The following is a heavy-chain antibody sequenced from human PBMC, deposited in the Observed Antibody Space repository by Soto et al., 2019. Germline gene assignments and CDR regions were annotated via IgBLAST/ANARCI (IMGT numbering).Heavy chain of an antibody. CDR1: GYTFTSYG. CDR2: ISAYNGNT. J-gene: IGHJ6*02. D-gene: IGHD3-9*01. Sequence: GASVKVSCKASGYTFTSYGISWVRQAPGQGLEWMGWISAYNGNTNYAQKLQGRVTMTTDTSTSTAYMELRSLRSDDTAVYYCARGIPYYDILTGYYYNYYYYGMDVWGQGTTVTVSS. CDR3: ARGIPYYDILTGYYYNYYYYGMDV. V-gene: IGHV1-18*01.